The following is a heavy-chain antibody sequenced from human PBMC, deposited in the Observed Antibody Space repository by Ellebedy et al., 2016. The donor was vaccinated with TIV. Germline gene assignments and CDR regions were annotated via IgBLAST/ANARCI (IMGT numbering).Heavy chain of an antibody. D-gene: IGHD6-6*01. CDR2: VRTEPYGGIT. CDR3: TRWSEGQVYSRSLDYYYRYGMDV. J-gene: IGHJ6*02. V-gene: IGHV3-49*03. CDR1: GFSFREYA. Sequence: GESLKISCTGSGFSFREYAVNWFRQAPGKGLEWVGFVRTEPYGGITEYAASVQGRFTISRDDSKSIGYLQMNSLKTDDTAVYFCTRWSEGQVYSRSLDYYYRYGMDVWGQGTTVTVSS.